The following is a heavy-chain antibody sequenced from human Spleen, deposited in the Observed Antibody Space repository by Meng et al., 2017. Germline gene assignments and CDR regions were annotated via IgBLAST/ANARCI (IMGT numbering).Heavy chain of an antibody. CDR1: GGSFSGYY. D-gene: IGHD5-24*01. Sequence: QGQLPQGGAGLLKPSETLSLTCAVYGGSFSGYYWSWIRQPPGKGLEWIGEINHSGSTNYNPSLKSRVTISVDTSKNQFSLKLSSVTAADTAVYYCARGRRERWLQLRRSYLIDYWGQGTLVTVSS. CDR2: INHSGST. J-gene: IGHJ4*02. CDR3: ARGRRERWLQLRRSYLIDY. V-gene: IGHV4-34*01.